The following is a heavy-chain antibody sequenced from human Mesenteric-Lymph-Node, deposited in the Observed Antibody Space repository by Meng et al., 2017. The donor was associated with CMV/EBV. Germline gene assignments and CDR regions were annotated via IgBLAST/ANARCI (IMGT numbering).Heavy chain of an antibody. CDR1: GYTFTSYY. D-gene: IGHD3-3*01. CDR3: ASITTLYYGMDV. CDR2: INPSGGST. V-gene: IGHV1-46*01. Sequence: ASVMVSCKASGYTFTSYYMHWVRQAPGQGLEWMGIINPSGGSTSYAQKFQGRVTMTRDTSTSTVYMELSSLRSDDTAVYYCASITTLYYGMDVWGQGTTVTVSS. J-gene: IGHJ6*02.